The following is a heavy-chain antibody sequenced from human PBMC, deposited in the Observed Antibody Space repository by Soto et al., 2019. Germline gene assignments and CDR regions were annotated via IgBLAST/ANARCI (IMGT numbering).Heavy chain of an antibody. Sequence: SLRLSCAASGFTFSSYAMNWVRQAPGKGLGWVGRIKSKTDGGTTDYAAPVKGRFTISRDDSKNTLYLQMNSLKTEDTAVYYCTTDHNCNDVAYSYYGMDVGGQGTRFTVPS. V-gene: IGHV3-15*07. CDR3: TTDHNCNDVAYSYYGMDV. D-gene: IGHD1-1*01. CDR1: GFTFSSYA. CDR2: IKSKTDGGTT. J-gene: IGHJ6*02.